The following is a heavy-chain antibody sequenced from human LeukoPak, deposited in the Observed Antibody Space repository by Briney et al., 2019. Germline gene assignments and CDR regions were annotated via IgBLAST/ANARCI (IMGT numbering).Heavy chain of an antibody. CDR3: ARHDNDYGDYGPRGVAEYFQR. J-gene: IGHJ1*01. CDR1: GGSISSYY. V-gene: IGHV4-59*08. Sequence: SETLSLTCTVSGGSISSYYWSWIRQPPGKGLEWIGYIYYSGSTNYNPSLKSRVTISVDTSKNQFSLKLSSVTAADTAVYYCARHDNDYGDYGPRGVAEYFQRWGQGTLVTVSS. D-gene: IGHD4-17*01. CDR2: IYYSGST.